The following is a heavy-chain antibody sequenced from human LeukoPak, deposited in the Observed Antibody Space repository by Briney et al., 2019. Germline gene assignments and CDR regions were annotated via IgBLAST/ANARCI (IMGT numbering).Heavy chain of an antibody. CDR2: MNPNSGGT. CDR3: ARDIRNYYDSSGYSDY. CDR1: GYTFTGYY. Sequence: GASVKVSCKASGYTFTGYYMHWVRQAPGQGLEWMGWMNPNSGGTNYAQKFQGRVTMTRDTSISTAYMELSRLRSDDTAVYYCARDIRNYYDSSGYSDYWGQGTLVTVSS. V-gene: IGHV1-2*02. D-gene: IGHD3-22*01. J-gene: IGHJ4*02.